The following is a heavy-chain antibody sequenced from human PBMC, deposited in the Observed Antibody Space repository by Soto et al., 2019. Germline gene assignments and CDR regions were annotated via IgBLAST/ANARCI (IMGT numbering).Heavy chain of an antibody. CDR1: GFTFRNYG. Sequence: PGGSLRLSCPPSGFTFRNYGLLWVRQAPGKGLEWVALISYDGDNKYYSESARGRFTVSRDNFKNMMFLQMDSLRPEDTAVYYCARGGRGLWSYSFDYWGQGTLVTVSS. CDR2: ISYDGDNK. J-gene: IGHJ4*02. V-gene: IGHV3-30*03. CDR3: ARGGRGLWSYSFDY. D-gene: IGHD3-10*01.